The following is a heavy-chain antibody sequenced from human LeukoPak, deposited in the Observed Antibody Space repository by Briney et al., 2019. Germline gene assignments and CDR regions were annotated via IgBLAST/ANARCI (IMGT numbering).Heavy chain of an antibody. V-gene: IGHV3-23*01. CDR2: ISGDGVSI. Sequence: GGSLRLSCAASGFIFSSYSMNWVRQVPGRGLEWVSVISGDGVSILHADSVKGRFTISRDNSKNTLYLQMNSLRDEDTAVYFCAKGQYHFDSSGYYRWGQGTLVTVSS. J-gene: IGHJ4*02. CDR3: AKGQYHFDSSGYYR. CDR1: GFIFSSYS. D-gene: IGHD3-22*01.